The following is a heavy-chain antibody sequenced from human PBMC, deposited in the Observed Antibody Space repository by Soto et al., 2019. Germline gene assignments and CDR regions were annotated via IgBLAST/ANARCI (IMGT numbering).Heavy chain of an antibody. CDR2: IIPVLGTT. V-gene: IGHV1-69*08. Sequence: QVQLVQSGAEVKKPGSSVKVSCRASGDTFSSYTVNWVRQAPGRGLEWLGRIIPVLGTTDYAQKFKGRVTSTADKSTXXXYXKLSSLRSEDRAVYYCARRRYCGYDCYHKHYYGMDVWGQGTTVTVAS. CDR3: ARRRYCGYDCYHKHYYGMDV. J-gene: IGHJ6*02. D-gene: IGHD2-21*02. CDR1: GDTFSSYT.